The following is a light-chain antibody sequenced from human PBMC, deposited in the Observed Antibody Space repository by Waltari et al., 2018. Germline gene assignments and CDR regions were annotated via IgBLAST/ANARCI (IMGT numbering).Light chain of an antibody. J-gene: IGKJ4*01. Sequence: EIVMTQFPATLSVSPGERATLSCRASQSVRSNLAWYQQKPGQAPRLLIYAASTRATGLPASFSGSGAGTEFTLTISSLQSEDFAVYYCQQYNNWPLTFGGGTK. CDR3: QQYNNWPLT. CDR2: AAS. V-gene: IGKV3-15*01. CDR1: QSVRSN.